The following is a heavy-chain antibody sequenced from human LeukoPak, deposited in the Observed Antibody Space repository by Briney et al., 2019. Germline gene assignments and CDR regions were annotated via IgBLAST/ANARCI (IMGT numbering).Heavy chain of an antibody. CDR3: ARETSGDYATAFDY. J-gene: IGHJ4*02. D-gene: IGHD4-17*01. Sequence: SETLSLTCTVSGGSIRSYHGSWIRQPPGKGLEWIGYIYYSGSTNYNPSLKSRVTISVDTSKNQFSLKLSSVTASDTAVYYCARETSGDYATAFDYWAQGTLVTVSS. CDR2: IYYSGST. CDR1: GGSIRSYH. V-gene: IGHV4-59*01.